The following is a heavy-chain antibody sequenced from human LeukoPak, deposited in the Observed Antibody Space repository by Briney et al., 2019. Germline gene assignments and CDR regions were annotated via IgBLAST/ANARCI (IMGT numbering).Heavy chain of an antibody. V-gene: IGHV4-39*01. CDR3: AGGYDY. Sequence: PSETLSLTCTVSGGSIIGSTSYWGWIRQPPGKGLDWIGIINYSGSTYYNPSLRSRVTISVDTSKNQFSLKLNSVTASDTAVYYCAGGYDYWGQETLVTVSS. CDR2: INYSGST. CDR1: GGSIIGSTSY. J-gene: IGHJ4*02. D-gene: IGHD3-22*01.